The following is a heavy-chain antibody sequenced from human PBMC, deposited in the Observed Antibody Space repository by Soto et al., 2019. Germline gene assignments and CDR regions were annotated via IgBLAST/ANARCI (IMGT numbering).Heavy chain of an antibody. D-gene: IGHD3-10*01. J-gene: IGHJ5*02. Sequence: QLQLQESGPGLVKPSETLSLTCTVSGCSISSSSYYWGWMRQPPGKGLEWIGSIYYSGSTYYNPSLKGRITISVDTSKNQFSLKLSSVTAADTAVYSCARQEGLMVRGVIKFDPWGQGTLVTVSS. CDR3: ARQEGLMVRGVIKFDP. CDR1: GCSISSSSYY. V-gene: IGHV4-39*01. CDR2: IYYSGST.